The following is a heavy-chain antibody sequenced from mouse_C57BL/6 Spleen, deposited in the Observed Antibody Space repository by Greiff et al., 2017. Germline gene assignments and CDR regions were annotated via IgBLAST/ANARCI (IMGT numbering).Heavy chain of an antibody. D-gene: IGHD4-1*01. J-gene: IGHJ4*01. V-gene: IGHV5-4*01. CDR2: ISDGGSYT. CDR1: GFTFSSYA. Sequence: EVHLVESGGGLVKPGGSLKLSCAASGFTFSSYAMSWVRQTPEKRLEWVATISDGGSYTYYPDNVKGRFTISRDNAKNNLYLQMSHLKSEDTAMYYCATGTPYYYAMDYWGQGTSVTVSS. CDR3: ATGTPYYYAMDY.